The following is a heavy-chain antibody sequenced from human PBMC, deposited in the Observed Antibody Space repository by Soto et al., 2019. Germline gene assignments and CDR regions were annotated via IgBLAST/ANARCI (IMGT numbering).Heavy chain of an antibody. CDR2: IYWDDDE. J-gene: IGHJ5*02. Sequence: QITLKESGPPLVKPTQTLTLTCTFSGFSLSTSGVAVGWIRQPPGKALQWLELIYWDDDERYSQSLKSRLTIIKDAYKNQVVLTMTNIDPVDTATYYCAHRPPARGLATFDRWGQGTLVTVAS. CDR3: AHRPPARGLATFDR. D-gene: IGHD5-12*01. V-gene: IGHV2-5*02. CDR1: GFSLSTSGVA.